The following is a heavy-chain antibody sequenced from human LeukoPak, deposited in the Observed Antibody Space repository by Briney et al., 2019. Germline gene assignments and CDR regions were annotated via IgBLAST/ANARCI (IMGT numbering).Heavy chain of an antibody. CDR3: ARDGPEGPFDY. Sequence: PSETLSLTCTVSGGSISSYYWSWIRQPPGKGLEWIGYIYYSGSTNYNPSLKSRVTISVDTSKNQFSLKLSSVTAADTAVYYCARDGPEGPFDYWGQETLVTVSS. V-gene: IGHV4-59*01. CDR1: GGSISSYY. J-gene: IGHJ4*02. CDR2: IYYSGST.